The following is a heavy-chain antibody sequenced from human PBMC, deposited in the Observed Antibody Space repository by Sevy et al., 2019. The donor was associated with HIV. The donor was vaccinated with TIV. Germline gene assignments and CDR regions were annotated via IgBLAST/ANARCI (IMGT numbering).Heavy chain of an antibody. J-gene: IGHJ4*02. CDR3: AKDRDYYDSSGYIDY. D-gene: IGHD3-22*01. CDR2: ISGSGGST. CDR1: GFTFSSYA. V-gene: IGHV3-23*01. Sequence: GGSLRLSCAASGFTFSSYAMSWVRQAPGKGLEWVSAISGSGGSTYYADSVKGRFTISRDNSKNTLYLQMNSLRAEDTAVYYCAKDRDYYDSSGYIDYWGQGALVTVSS.